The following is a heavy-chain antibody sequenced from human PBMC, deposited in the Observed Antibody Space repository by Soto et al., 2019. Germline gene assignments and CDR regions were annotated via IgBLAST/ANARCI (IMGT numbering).Heavy chain of an antibody. CDR3: ARAAMVRGYYYYGMDV. CDR1: GYTFTGYY. V-gene: IGHV1-2*04. Sequence: QVQLVQSGAEVKKPGASVKVSCKASGYTFTGYYMHWVRQAPGQGREWMGWINPNSGGTNYAQKFQGWVTMARDTSISSACMGLSRLRSDDTAVYYCARAAMVRGYYYYGMDVWGQGTTVTVSS. D-gene: IGHD3-10*01. J-gene: IGHJ6*02. CDR2: INPNSGGT.